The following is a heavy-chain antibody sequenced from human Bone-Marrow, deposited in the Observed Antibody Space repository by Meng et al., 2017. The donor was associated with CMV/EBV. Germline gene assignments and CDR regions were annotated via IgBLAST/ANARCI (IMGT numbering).Heavy chain of an antibody. V-gene: IGHV3-21*01. CDR3: ARVFWSGYYMPRSDYYYYYGMDV. CDR1: GFTFSSYA. CDR2: ISSSSSYI. Sequence: GGSLRLSCAASGFTFSSYAMSWVRQAPGKGLEWVSSISSSSSYIYYADSVKGRFTISRDNAKNSLYLQMNSLRAEDTAVYYCARVFWSGYYMPRSDYYYYYGMDVWGQGTTVTVSS. J-gene: IGHJ6*02. D-gene: IGHD3-3*01.